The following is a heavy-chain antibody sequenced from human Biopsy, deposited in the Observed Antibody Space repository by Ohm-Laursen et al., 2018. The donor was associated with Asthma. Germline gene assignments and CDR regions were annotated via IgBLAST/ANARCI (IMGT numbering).Heavy chain of an antibody. CDR3: AGSGGNYGYYGLDV. CDR2: IYYTGSD. J-gene: IGHJ6*02. D-gene: IGHD3-22*01. Sequence: GTLSLTCTVSGGSISSGSYYWSWIRQPPGKGLEWLGYIYYTGSDNYNPSLKSRATISVDTSKNQFSLRLNSVTAEDTAVYFCAGSGGNYGYYGLDVWGQGTTVTVSS. CDR1: GGSISSGSYY. V-gene: IGHV4-61*01.